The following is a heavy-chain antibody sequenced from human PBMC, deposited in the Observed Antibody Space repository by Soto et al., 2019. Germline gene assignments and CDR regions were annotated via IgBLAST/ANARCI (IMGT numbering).Heavy chain of an antibody. J-gene: IGHJ4*02. V-gene: IGHV1-69*13. CDR1: GGTFSSYA. D-gene: IGHD4-17*01. Sequence: GASVKVSCKASGGTFSSYAISWVRQAPGQGLEWMGGIIPIFGTANYAQKFQGRVTITADESTSTAYMELRSLRSDDTAVYYCARDVHDYGDYVFDYWGQGTLVTVSS. CDR2: IIPIFGTA. CDR3: ARDVHDYGDYVFDY.